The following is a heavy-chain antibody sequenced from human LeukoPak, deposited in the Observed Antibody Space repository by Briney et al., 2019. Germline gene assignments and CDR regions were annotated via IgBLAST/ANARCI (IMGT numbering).Heavy chain of an antibody. CDR3: AKGYTNGVNQEVWLDP. CDR2: MYYTGNT. J-gene: IGHJ5*02. D-gene: IGHD2-8*01. V-gene: IGHV4-39*07. Sequence: SETRSLTSTVSGGSISSRSYSWGWIRQPPGKGLEWIGSMYYTGNTDYNPSLKSRLTMSVDTAKDQFSLKLSSVTAADTAVYFCAKGYTNGVNQEVWLDPWGQGTLVTVSS. CDR1: GGSISSRSYS.